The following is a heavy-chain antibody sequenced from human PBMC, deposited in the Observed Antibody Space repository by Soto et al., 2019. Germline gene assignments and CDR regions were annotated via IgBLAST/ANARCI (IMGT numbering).Heavy chain of an antibody. J-gene: IGHJ4*02. CDR3: ATGRVYYGSEY. CDR2: VYYSAST. D-gene: IGHD3-10*01. Sequence: QVQLQESGPGLVKPSETLSLTCSVPGDSISDYYWSWIRQPPGTGLEWMGYVYYSASTNYKPSLNSNPSLQSRVTIPLDTSRRQSSLTLSSMPAADTAVYYCATGRVYYGSEYWGQGTLVTVSS. CDR1: GDSISDYY. V-gene: IGHV4-59*01.